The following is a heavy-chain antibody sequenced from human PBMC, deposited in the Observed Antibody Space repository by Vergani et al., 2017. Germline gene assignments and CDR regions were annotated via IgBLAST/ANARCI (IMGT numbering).Heavy chain of an antibody. CDR1: GYTFTGYY. Sequence: QVQLVQSGAEVKKPGASVKVSCKASGYTFTGYYMHWVRQAPGQGLEWMGWINPNSGGTNYAQKFQGWVTMTRDTSISTAYMELSRLRSDDTAVYYCAREGQHYDSLTGYLSGAFDYWGQGTLVTVSS. V-gene: IGHV1-2*04. J-gene: IGHJ4*02. D-gene: IGHD3-9*01. CDR2: INPNSGGT. CDR3: AREGQHYDSLTGYLSGAFDY.